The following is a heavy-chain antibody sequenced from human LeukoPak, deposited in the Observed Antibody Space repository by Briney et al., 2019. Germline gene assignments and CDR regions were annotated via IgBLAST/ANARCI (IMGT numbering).Heavy chain of an antibody. V-gene: IGHV3-23*01. J-gene: IGHJ4*02. D-gene: IGHD3-22*01. CDR3: AKDANYYDSSGYLIPFDY. CDR2: MSGNGQQT. CDR1: GFTFSRFA. Sequence: PGGSLRLSCSASGFTFSRFAMTWVRQLPGKGLDWVSSMSGNGQQTYYADSVKGRFSVSRDNSKNILYLQMDSLRADDSALYYCAKDANYYDSSGYLIPFDYWGQGTLVTVSS.